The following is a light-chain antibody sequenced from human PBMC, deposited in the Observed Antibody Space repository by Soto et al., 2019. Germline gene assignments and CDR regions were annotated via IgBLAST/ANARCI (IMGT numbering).Light chain of an antibody. J-gene: IGKJ3*01. CDR2: DAS. CDR3: QQYGNLPLT. Sequence: DIQMTQSPSSLSASVGDRVTITCRASQGINTYLNWYQQKPGKAPKLLIYDASNLETGVPLRFSGSGSGTDFTFTISSLQPEDVATYYCQQYGNLPLTFGPGTKVDIK. CDR1: QGINTY. V-gene: IGKV1-33*01.